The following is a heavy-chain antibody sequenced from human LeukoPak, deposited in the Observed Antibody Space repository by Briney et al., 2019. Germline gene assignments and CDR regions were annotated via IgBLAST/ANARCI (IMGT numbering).Heavy chain of an antibody. CDR1: GFTFSTSW. V-gene: IGHV3-7*03. CDR2: IQNDGSEK. Sequence: GGSLRLSCAASGFTFSTSWMSWVRQAPGKGLEWVANIQNDGSEKYYVDSVKGRFTISRDNAKNSLYLQMNSLRAEDTAVYYCAKEGPDYDILGWYYFDYWGQGTLVTVSS. D-gene: IGHD3-9*01. J-gene: IGHJ4*02. CDR3: AKEGPDYDILGWYYFDY.